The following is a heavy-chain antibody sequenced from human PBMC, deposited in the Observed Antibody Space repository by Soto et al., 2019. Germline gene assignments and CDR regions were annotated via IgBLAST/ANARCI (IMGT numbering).Heavy chain of an antibody. V-gene: IGHV4-30-4*08. Sequence: SETLSLTCSVSGGSISSGNYYWSWIRQHPGKGLEWIGYIYYSGSTYYNPSLKSRVTISVDTSKNQFSPKLSSVTAADTAVYYCARERPDGSRLDPWGQGTLVTVSS. CDR1: GGSISSGNYY. D-gene: IGHD6-13*01. CDR2: IYYSGST. J-gene: IGHJ5*02. CDR3: ARERPDGSRLDP.